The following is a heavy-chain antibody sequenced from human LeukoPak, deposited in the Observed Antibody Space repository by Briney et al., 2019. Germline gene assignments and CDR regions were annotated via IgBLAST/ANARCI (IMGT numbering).Heavy chain of an antibody. Sequence: PGGSLRLSCAASGFTVSSNYMSWVRQAPGKGLECVSVIYSGGSTYYADSVKGRFTISRDNSKNTLYLQMNSLRAEDTAVYYCARDSVTMVRGVMGPHYFDYWGQGTLVTVSS. J-gene: IGHJ4*02. CDR3: ARDSVTMVRGVMGPHYFDY. CDR2: IYSGGST. CDR1: GFTVSSNY. V-gene: IGHV3-53*01. D-gene: IGHD3-10*01.